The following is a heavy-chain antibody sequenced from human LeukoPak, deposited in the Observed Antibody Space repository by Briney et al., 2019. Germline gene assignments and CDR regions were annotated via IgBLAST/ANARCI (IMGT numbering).Heavy chain of an antibody. CDR3: TRVRSGNDFDF. Sequence: GGSLRLSCTTSGFTFGDSAMTWVRRAPGKGLEWVGFVRSKVYGGTTDYAASVKGRFIISRDDSKSIAYLQMNNLKTEDTAVYYCTRVRSGNDFDFWGQGTLVTVSS. CDR1: GFTFGDSA. D-gene: IGHD3-10*01. V-gene: IGHV3-49*04. J-gene: IGHJ4*02. CDR2: VRSKVYGGTT.